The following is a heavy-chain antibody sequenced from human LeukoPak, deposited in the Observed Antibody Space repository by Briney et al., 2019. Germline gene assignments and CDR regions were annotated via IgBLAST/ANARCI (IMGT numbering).Heavy chain of an antibody. CDR1: GGSISSYY. V-gene: IGHV4-59*08. Sequence: KSSETLSLTCTVSGGSISSYYWSWIRQPPGKGLEWIGYIYYSGSTKYNPSLKSRVTISVDTSKSQFSLKLTSVTAADTAVYYCARLTSGWTNWFDPWGQGTLVTVSS. CDR3: ARLTSGWTNWFDP. J-gene: IGHJ5*02. D-gene: IGHD6-19*01. CDR2: IYYSGST.